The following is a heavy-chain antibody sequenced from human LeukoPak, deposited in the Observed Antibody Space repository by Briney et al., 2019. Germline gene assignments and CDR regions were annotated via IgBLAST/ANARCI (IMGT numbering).Heavy chain of an antibody. D-gene: IGHD3-22*01. CDR1: GGSISSYS. V-gene: IGHV4-59*01. Sequence: SETLSLTCTVSGGSISSYSWSWIRQPPAKGLENIGYIYHIGTTNYNPSLKSRVTISLDTSKNQFSLNLSSVTAADTAMYYCARGCNRYDSSGYHCYWGQGTLVTVSS. CDR3: ARGCNRYDSSGYHCY. J-gene: IGHJ4*02. CDR2: IYHIGTT.